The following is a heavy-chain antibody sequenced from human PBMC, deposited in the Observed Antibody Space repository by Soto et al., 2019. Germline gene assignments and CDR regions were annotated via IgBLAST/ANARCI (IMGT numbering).Heavy chain of an antibody. Sequence: EVQLLESGGGLVQPGASLRLSCAASGFTFSSYALTWVRQAPGKGLEWVSAISNNGGSTYYADSVKGWFTVSRDNSRNTQYLQMNSLRAEATAVYYCAKGYIAGTTGWFDSWGQGTLVTVSS. CDR2: ISNNGGST. CDR3: AKGYIAGTTGWFDS. J-gene: IGHJ5*01. D-gene: IGHD6-13*01. CDR1: GFTFSSYA. V-gene: IGHV3-23*01.